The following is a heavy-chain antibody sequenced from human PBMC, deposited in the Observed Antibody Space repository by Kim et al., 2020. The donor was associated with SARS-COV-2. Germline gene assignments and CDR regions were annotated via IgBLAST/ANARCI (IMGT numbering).Heavy chain of an antibody. D-gene: IGHD2-15*01. Sequence: GASLKISCKGSGYSFTSYWIGWVRQMPGKGLEWMGIIYPGDSDTRYSPSFQGQVTISADKSISTAYLQWSSLKASDTAMYYCARGVRLGYCSGGSCSRFHYWGQGTLVTVSS. CDR3: ARGVRLGYCSGGSCSRFHY. CDR2: IYPGDSDT. J-gene: IGHJ4*02. V-gene: IGHV5-51*01. CDR1: GYSFTSYW.